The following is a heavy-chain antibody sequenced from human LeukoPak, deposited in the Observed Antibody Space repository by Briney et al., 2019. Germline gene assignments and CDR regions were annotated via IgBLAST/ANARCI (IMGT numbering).Heavy chain of an antibody. Sequence: GASVKVSCKVSGYTPTELSIHWVRQAPGKGLEWMGGFDPEDGETIYAQKFQGRVTMTEDTSTDTAYMELSSLRSEDTAVYYCATDRRYCSSTSCPRWDVWGKGTTVTVSS. V-gene: IGHV1-24*01. CDR2: FDPEDGET. CDR1: GYTPTELS. D-gene: IGHD2-2*01. CDR3: ATDRRYCSSTSCPRWDV. J-gene: IGHJ6*04.